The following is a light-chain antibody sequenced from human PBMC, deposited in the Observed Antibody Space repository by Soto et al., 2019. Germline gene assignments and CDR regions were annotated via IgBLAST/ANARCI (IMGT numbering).Light chain of an antibody. Sequence: QSVLTQPPSVSGAPGQRVTISCTGSSSNIGAGYDVHWYQQLPGTAPNLLIYGNSNRPSGVPDRFSGSKSGISASLAITGLQAEDEADYYCQSYDNSLSGWVFGGGTKVTVL. V-gene: IGLV1-40*01. CDR2: GNS. CDR1: SSNIGAGYD. J-gene: IGLJ3*02. CDR3: QSYDNSLSGWV.